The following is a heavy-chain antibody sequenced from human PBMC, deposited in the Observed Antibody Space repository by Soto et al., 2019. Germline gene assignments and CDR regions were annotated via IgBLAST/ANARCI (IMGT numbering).Heavy chain of an antibody. CDR3: ARTRDFWSGNDAFDI. J-gene: IGHJ3*02. V-gene: IGHV4-61*01. D-gene: IGHD3-3*01. CDR1: GGSVSSGSYY. CDR2: MYYSGST. Sequence: SETLSLTCTVSGGSVSSGSYYWGWIRQPPGKGLEWIGYMYYSGSTNYNPSLKSRVTISLDTSKNQFSLKLSSVTAADTAVYFCARTRDFWSGNDAFDIWGQGXMVTVSS.